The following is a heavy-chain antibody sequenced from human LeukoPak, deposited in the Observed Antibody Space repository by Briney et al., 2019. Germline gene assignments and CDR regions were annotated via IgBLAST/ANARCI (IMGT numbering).Heavy chain of an antibody. D-gene: IGHD5-24*01. CDR3: ARGLTIKFDC. V-gene: IGHV4-34*01. J-gene: IGHJ4*02. CDR1: GGSFSGYY. Sequence: KTSETLSLTCAVYGGSFSGYYWSWIRQPPGKGLEWIGEINHSGSTNYNPSLKSRVTISVDTSKNQFSLKLSSVTAADTAVYYCARGLTIKFDCWGQGTLVTVSS. CDR2: INHSGST.